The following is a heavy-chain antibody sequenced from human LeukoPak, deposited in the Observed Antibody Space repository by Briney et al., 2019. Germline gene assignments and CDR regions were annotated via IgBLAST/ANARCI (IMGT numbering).Heavy chain of an antibody. CDR2: ISFDGKNK. V-gene: IGHV3-30*04. CDR1: GFFFSSHG. Sequence: PGGSLRLSCATSGFFFSSHGLHWVRQAPGQGLEWLAVISFDGKNKFYADSVKGRFTISRDNPRNTLYLQMNSLRAEDTAVYYCARDLDYWGQGTLVTVSS. CDR3: ARDLDY. J-gene: IGHJ4*02.